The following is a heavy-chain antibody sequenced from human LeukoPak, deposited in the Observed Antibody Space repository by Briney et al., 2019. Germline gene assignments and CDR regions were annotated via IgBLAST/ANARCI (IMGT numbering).Heavy chain of an antibody. J-gene: IGHJ4*02. Sequence: SETLSLICTVSGGSISSSNYYWGWIRQPPGKGLEWIGSMYYSGSTYYNPSLKSRVTISADTSKNQFSLKLSSVTAADTALYYCARHTTILGHFAYWGQGTLVTVSS. D-gene: IGHD3-3*01. CDR3: ARHTTILGHFAY. CDR1: GGSISSSNYY. CDR2: MYYSGST. V-gene: IGHV4-39*01.